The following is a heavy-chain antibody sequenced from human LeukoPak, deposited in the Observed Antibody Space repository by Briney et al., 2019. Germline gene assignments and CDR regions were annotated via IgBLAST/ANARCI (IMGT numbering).Heavy chain of an antibody. J-gene: IGHJ4*02. CDR2: IRGKANSYAT. Sequence: GGSLRLSCAASGFTFSGSAMHWVRQASGKGLEWVGRIRGKANSYATAYAASVKGRFTISRDDSKNTAYLQMNSLKTEDTAVYYCTRDGGISSGSYLYLDYWGQGTLVTVSS. D-gene: IGHD1-26*01. CDR3: TRDGGISSGSYLYLDY. CDR1: GFTFSGSA. V-gene: IGHV3-73*01.